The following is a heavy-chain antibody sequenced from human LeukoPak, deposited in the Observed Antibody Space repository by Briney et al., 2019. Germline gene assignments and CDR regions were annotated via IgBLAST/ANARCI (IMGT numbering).Heavy chain of an antibody. CDR2: VHYSGTT. CDR1: GDSISTYY. CDR3: ARPGSGYTASGAFDI. Sequence: KPSETLSLSCTVSGDSISTYYWSWMRQPPGKGLEWIGYVHYSGTTNYNPSLKSRVTISVDASKNQLSLKLTSLTAADTAVYYCARPGSGYTASGAFDIWGQGTMVTVSS. V-gene: IGHV4-59*08. J-gene: IGHJ3*02. D-gene: IGHD5-18*01.